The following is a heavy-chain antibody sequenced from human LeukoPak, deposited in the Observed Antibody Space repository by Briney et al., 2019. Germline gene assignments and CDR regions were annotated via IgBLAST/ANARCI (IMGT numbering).Heavy chain of an antibody. Sequence: GASVKLSCKASGYTFTAQYMHWVRQAPGQGLEWMGWINPNNGDTKYAQSFLGRVTMTRDTSTTTAYMELSSLRSDDTAVYFCASYPRSIPTPPFDYWGQGTLVTVSS. D-gene: IGHD2-21*01. CDR3: ASYPRSIPTPPFDY. CDR2: INPNNGDT. CDR1: GYTFTAQY. V-gene: IGHV1-2*02. J-gene: IGHJ4*02.